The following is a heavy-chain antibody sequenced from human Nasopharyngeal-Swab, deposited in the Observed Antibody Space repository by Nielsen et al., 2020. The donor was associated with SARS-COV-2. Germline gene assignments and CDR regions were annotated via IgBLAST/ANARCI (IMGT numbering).Heavy chain of an antibody. D-gene: IGHD5-12*01. J-gene: IGHJ4*02. Sequence: SETLSLTCTVSGGSISSYYWSWIRQPPGKGLEWIGYIYYSGSTNYNPSLKSRVTISVDTSKNQFSLKLSSVTAADTAVYYCARIGYNGYAVMDYWGQGTLVTVSS. CDR3: ARIGYNGYAVMDY. CDR2: IYYSGST. CDR1: GGSISSYY. V-gene: IGHV4-59*01.